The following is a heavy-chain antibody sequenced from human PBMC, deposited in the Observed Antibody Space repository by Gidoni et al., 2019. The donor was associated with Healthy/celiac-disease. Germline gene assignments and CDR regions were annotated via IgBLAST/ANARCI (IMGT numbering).Heavy chain of an antibody. CDR3: ARDRRNDHDY. CDR1: GYSISSGYY. J-gene: IGHJ4*02. Sequence: QVQLQESGPGLVKPSETLSLPCAVSGYSISSGYYWGWIRQPPGKGLEWIGSIYHSGSTYYNPSLKSRVTISVDTSKNQFSLKLSSVTAADTAVYYCARDRRNDHDYWGQGTLVTVSS. CDR2: IYHSGST. V-gene: IGHV4-38-2*02.